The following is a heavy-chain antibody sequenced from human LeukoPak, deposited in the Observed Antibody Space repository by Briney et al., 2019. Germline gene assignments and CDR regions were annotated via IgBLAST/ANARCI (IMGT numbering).Heavy chain of an antibody. V-gene: IGHV3-30*02. J-gene: IGHJ4*02. CDR1: GFTFSSYG. D-gene: IGHD1-26*01. CDR2: IRYDGSNK. Sequence: GGSLRLSCAASGFTFSSYGMHWVRQAPGKGLEWVAFIRYDGSNKYYAGSVKGRFTISRDNSKNTLYLQMNSLRAEDTAVYYCAKDVGSYSQPIDYWGQGTLVTVSS. CDR3: AKDVGSYSQPIDY.